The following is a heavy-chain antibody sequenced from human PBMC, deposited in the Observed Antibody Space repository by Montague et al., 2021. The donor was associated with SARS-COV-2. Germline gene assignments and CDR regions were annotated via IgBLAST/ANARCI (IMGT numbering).Heavy chain of an antibody. D-gene: IGHD3-10*01. J-gene: IGHJ6*02. CDR2: IYHSGST. CDR1: GGSISSGGYS. Sequence: PLSLTCAVSGGSISSGGYSWNWIRQPPGKVLEWIGYIYHSGSTYYNPSLKSRVTISLDHSKNQSSRNLTSVTAADTAVYYCARGAMVRGGKGYYDVDVGGQGTTVAVSS. CDR3: ARGAMVRGGKGYYDVDV. V-gene: IGHV4-30-2*01.